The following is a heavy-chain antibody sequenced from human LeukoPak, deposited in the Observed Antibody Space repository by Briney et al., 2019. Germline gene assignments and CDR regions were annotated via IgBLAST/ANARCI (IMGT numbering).Heavy chain of an antibody. CDR3: ARVPLTMVRGVIIAHFDY. V-gene: IGHV1-69*13. CDR2: IIPIFGTA. Sequence: ASVKVSCKASGGTFSSYAISWVRQAPGQGLEWMGGIIPIFGTANYAQKFQGRVTITADESTSTAYMELRSLRSDDTAVYYCARVPLTMVRGVIIAHFDYWGQGTLVTVSS. J-gene: IGHJ4*02. D-gene: IGHD3-10*01. CDR1: GGTFSSYA.